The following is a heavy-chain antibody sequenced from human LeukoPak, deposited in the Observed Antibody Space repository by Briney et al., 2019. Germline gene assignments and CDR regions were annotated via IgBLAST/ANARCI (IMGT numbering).Heavy chain of an antibody. Sequence: SETLSLTCTVSGYSISSGYYWGWIRQPPGKGLEWIGSIYHSGSTYYNPSLKSRATISVDTSKNQFSLKLSSVTAADTAVYYCVRGRYSSGWFKDKNWFDPWGQGIPVTVSS. CDR3: VRGRYSSGWFKDKNWFDP. D-gene: IGHD6-19*01. J-gene: IGHJ5*02. V-gene: IGHV4-38-2*02. CDR1: GYSISSGYY. CDR2: IYHSGST.